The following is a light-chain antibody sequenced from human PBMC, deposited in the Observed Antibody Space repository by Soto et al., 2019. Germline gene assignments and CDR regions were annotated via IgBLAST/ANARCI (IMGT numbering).Light chain of an antibody. V-gene: IGKV1-5*01. CDR1: QTISNW. CDR2: DAS. J-gene: IGKJ1*01. CDR3: QQYNSYPST. Sequence: IQMTQSPSTLCASVGDRVTITCRASQTISNWLAWYQQKPGKAPKLLIYDASILASGVPSRFSGSGSGTEIILTISSLHPDDFAAYYCQQYNSYPSTFGQGTKVDIK.